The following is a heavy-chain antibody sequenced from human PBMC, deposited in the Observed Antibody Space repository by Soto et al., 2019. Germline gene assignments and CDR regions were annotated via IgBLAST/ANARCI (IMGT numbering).Heavy chain of an antibody. CDR2: ISSSSSTI. J-gene: IGHJ6*03. CDR1: GFTFSSYS. V-gene: IGHV3-48*01. Sequence: GGSLRLSCAASGFTFSSYSMNWVRQAPGKGLEWVSYISSSSSTIYYADSVKGRFTISRDNAKNSLYLQMNSLRAEDTAVYYCARDTYGSGSYYYYYYMDVWGKGTTVTVSS. D-gene: IGHD3-10*01. CDR3: ARDTYGSGSYYYYYYMDV.